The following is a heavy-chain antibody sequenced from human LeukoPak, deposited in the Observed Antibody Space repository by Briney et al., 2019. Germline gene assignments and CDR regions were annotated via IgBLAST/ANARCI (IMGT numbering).Heavy chain of an antibody. J-gene: IGHJ6*03. CDR3: AKFGTYPVHVSYSYYFLHV. V-gene: IGHV4-59*11. CDR1: GASISAHY. CDR2: VHYTGTT. Sequence: SETLSLTCTVSGASISAHYWSWIRQSPERGLEYIGDVHYTGTTNYNPSLKSRVTMSVDTSKSQFSLRLTSVTAADTAVYYCAKFGTYPVHVSYSYYFLHVWGKGTTVTVSS. D-gene: IGHD1-26*01.